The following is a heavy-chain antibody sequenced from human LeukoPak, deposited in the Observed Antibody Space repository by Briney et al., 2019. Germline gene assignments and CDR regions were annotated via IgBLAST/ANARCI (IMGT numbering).Heavy chain of an antibody. D-gene: IGHD4-23*01. J-gene: IGHJ5*02. CDR1: GYTFTSYD. CDR2: MNPNSGNT. Sequence: ASVKVSCKASGYTFTSYDINWVRQATGQGLEWMGWMNPNSGNTGYAQKFQGRVTMTRNTSISTGYMELSSLRSEDTAVYYCARGSVVVTPYNWFDPWGQGTLVTVSS. V-gene: IGHV1-8*01. CDR3: ARGSVVVTPYNWFDP.